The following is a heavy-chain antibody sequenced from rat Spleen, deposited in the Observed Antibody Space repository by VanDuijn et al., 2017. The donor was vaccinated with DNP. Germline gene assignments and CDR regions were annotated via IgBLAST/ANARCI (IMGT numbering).Heavy chain of an antibody. CDR1: GFAFSDYA. Sequence: EVRLVESGGGVVQPGGSMKLSCEASGFAFSDYAMAWVLRAPTKGLEWVAYIGSDGYAPYYGASVKGRFTISRDNAKNTLYLQMNSLRSEDMATYYCVRWSSGHFDYWGQGVMVPVSS. V-gene: IGHV5-22*01. CDR3: VRWSSGHFDY. D-gene: IGHD4-3*01. CDR2: IGSDGYAP. J-gene: IGHJ2*01.